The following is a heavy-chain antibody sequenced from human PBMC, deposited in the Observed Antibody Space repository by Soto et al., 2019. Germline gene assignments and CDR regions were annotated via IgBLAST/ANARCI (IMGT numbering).Heavy chain of an antibody. CDR2: IDWNSGSI. D-gene: IGHD3-3*01. V-gene: IGHV3-9*01. Sequence: GGSLRLSCVASGFSIDSYAMHWVRLAPGKGLEWVPGIDWNSGSIGYADSMKGRSTISRDNAKNSLYLQVNSLRSEDTALYYCAKASNDFWSGYYKGWFDLWGQGTQVTVSS. CDR3: AKASNDFWSGYYKGWFDL. J-gene: IGHJ5*02. CDR1: GFSIDSYA.